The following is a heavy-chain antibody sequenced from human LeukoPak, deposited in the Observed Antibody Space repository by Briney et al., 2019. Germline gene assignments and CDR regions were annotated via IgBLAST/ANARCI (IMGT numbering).Heavy chain of an antibody. Sequence: GGSLRLSCAASGFTFSSYEMNWVRQAPGKGLEWVSYISSSGSTIYYADSVKGRFTISRDNAKNSLYLQMICLRAEDMAVYYCAKGDTTWELPHDYWGQGTLVTVSS. J-gene: IGHJ4*02. CDR1: GFTFSSYE. CDR3: AKGDTTWELPHDY. V-gene: IGHV3-48*03. D-gene: IGHD1-26*01. CDR2: ISSSGSTI.